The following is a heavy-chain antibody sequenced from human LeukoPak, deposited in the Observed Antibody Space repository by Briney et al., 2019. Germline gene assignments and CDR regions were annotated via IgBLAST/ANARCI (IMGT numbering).Heavy chain of an antibody. J-gene: IGHJ3*01. Sequence: PGGSLRLSCGASGFASGLTFGNYAMSWVRQAPGKGLEWVATIGGVGGDTYYADTVNGRFTISRDNSKNTLNLQMNSLRAEDTAVYFCAKDDIPANGLYDAFDVWGQGTKVTVSA. D-gene: IGHD3/OR15-3a*01. CDR3: AKDDIPANGLYDAFDV. CDR1: GLTFGNYA. V-gene: IGHV3-23*01. CDR2: IGGVGGDT.